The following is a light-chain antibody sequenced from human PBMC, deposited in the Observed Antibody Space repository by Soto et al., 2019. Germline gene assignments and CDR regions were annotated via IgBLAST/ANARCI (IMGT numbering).Light chain of an antibody. V-gene: IGLV1-44*01. CDR2: SNN. J-gene: IGLJ1*01. Sequence: QAVVTQSPSASGTPGQRVTISCSGSSSNIGSNTVNWYQQLPGTAPKLLIYSNNQRPSGVPDRFSGSKSGTSASLAISGLQSEDEADYYCAAWDDSLNGYVFGTGTKLTAL. CDR3: AAWDDSLNGYV. CDR1: SSNIGSNT.